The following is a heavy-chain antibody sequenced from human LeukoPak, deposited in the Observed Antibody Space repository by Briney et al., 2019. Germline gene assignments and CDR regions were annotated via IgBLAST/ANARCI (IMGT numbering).Heavy chain of an antibody. CDR2: ISVSGGNT. CDR1: GFTFSSYT. D-gene: IGHD5-24*01. Sequence: PGGSLRLSCAASGFTFSSYTMSWVRQAPGKGLEWVSGISVSGGNTYYADSVKGRFTISRQNSKNSLYLQMNSLRVEDTAVYYCAKGKMTSYYFDYWGQGTLVTVSS. CDR3: AKGKMTSYYFDY. V-gene: IGHV3-23*01. J-gene: IGHJ4*02.